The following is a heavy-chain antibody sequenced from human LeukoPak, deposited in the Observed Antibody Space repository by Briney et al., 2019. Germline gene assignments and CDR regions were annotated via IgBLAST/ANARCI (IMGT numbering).Heavy chain of an antibody. V-gene: IGHV4-61*01. D-gene: IGHD3-22*01. Sequence: PSEPLSLTCTVSGGSVSSGNYYWSWIRQPPGKGLEWIGYISYSGRTAYNPSLKSRVTISMDTSRTQFSLKLNSVTAADTAAYYCARAEGAYDRAFDYWGQGTLVTVSS. CDR3: ARAEGAYDRAFDY. J-gene: IGHJ4*02. CDR1: GGSVSSGNYY. CDR2: ISYSGRT.